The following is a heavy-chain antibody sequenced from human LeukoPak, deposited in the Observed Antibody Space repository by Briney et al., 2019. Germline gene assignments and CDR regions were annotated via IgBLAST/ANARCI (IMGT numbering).Heavy chain of an antibody. V-gene: IGHV4-39*01. CDR1: GDSISSSNCY. Sequence: SETLSLTCTVSGDSISSSNCYWGWIRQPPGKGLEWIGTIYYSGSTYYNPSLKSRVTISADASKNQFSLRLNSVTAADTAVYYCARHDSSGPYNAFDIWGQGTRVTVSS. D-gene: IGHD3-22*01. CDR2: IYYSGST. CDR3: ARHDSSGPYNAFDI. J-gene: IGHJ3*02.